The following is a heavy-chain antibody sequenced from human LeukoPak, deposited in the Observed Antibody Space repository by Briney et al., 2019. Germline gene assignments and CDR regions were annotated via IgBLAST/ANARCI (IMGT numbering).Heavy chain of an antibody. V-gene: IGHV1-18*04. CDR3: ARIPVDTAMADVSLFDY. CDR1: GYTLTSYG. Sequence: GASVKVSCKASGYTLTSYGISWVRQAPGQGLEWMGWISAYNGNTNYAQKLQGRVTMTTDTSTSTAYMELRSLRSDDTAVYYCARIPVDTAMADVSLFDYWGQGTLVTVSS. J-gene: IGHJ4*02. D-gene: IGHD5-18*01. CDR2: ISAYNGNT.